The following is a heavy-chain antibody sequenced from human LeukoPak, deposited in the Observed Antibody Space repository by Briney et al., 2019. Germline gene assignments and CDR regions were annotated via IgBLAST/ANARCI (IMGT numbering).Heavy chain of an antibody. CDR2: IKSKIDGGTT. V-gene: IGHV3-15*01. D-gene: IGHD2-15*01. J-gene: IGHJ4*02. CDR1: GGSFSGYY. CDR3: TTIRGFCSGRSCLGY. Sequence: ETLSLTCTVYGGSFSGYYWSWIRQAPEKGLEWVGRIKSKIDGGTTDYGAPVKGRFTISRDDSKNTLYLQMNSLKSEDTAVYYCTTIRGFCSGRSCLGYWGQGTLVTVSS.